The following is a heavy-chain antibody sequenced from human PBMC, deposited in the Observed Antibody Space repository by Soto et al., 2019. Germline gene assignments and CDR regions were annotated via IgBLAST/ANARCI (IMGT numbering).Heavy chain of an antibody. CDR1: GGTFSSYT. J-gene: IGHJ4*02. Sequence: QVQLVQSGAEVKKPGSSVKVSCKASGGTFSSYTISWVRQAPGQGLEWMGRIIPILGIANYAQKFQGRVTITAEKSTSTAYMELSSLRSEETAVYYCARDPLSDYGEYRSVYWGQGTLVTVSS. V-gene: IGHV1-69*08. CDR3: ARDPLSDYGEYRSVY. CDR2: IIPILGIA. D-gene: IGHD4-17*01.